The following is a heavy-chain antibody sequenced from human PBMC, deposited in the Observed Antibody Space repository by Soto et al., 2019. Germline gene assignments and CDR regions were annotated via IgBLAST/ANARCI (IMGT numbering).Heavy chain of an antibody. CDR3: ARKEGSDTSGYPTTNYYGMDV. V-gene: IGHV3-33*01. D-gene: IGHD3-22*01. CDR2: IWYDGNNK. CDR1: GFTFSSYG. J-gene: IGHJ6*02. Sequence: QVQLVESGGGVVQPGTSLRLSCAASGFTFSSYGMHWVRQAPGKGLEWVTFIWYDGNNKYYADSVKGRFTISRDNSKNTLYLQMSSLRAEDTAVYYCARKEGSDTSGYPTTNYYGMDVWGQGTTVTVSS.